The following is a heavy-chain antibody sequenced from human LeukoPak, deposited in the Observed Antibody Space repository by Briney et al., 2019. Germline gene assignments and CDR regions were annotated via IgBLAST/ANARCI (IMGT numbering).Heavy chain of an antibody. V-gene: IGHV3-64*01. Sequence: GGSLRLSCAASGFTFSSYAMHWVRQAPGKGLVYVSAISSNGGSTYYANSVKGRFTISRDNSKNTLYLQMNSLRAEDTAVYYCAKIPGQLEDIWDQRTMVTVSS. J-gene: IGHJ3*02. CDR2: ISSNGGST. CDR1: GFTFSSYA. D-gene: IGHD6-6*01. CDR3: AKIPGQLEDI.